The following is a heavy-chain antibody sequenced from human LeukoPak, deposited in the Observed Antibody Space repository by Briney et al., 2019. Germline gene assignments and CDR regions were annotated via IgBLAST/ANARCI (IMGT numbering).Heavy chain of an antibody. V-gene: IGHV3-23*01. Sequence: GGSLRLSCAASGFTFSSYGMTWVRQAPGKGLEWVSGIGGSGGGPYYADSVKGRFTISRDNSKNTLSLQMNSLRAEDTAVYYCAKYPSSGGYYYGIDHWGQGTQVTVSS. CDR2: IGGSGGGP. J-gene: IGHJ4*02. CDR3: AKYPSSGGYYYGIDH. CDR1: GFTFSSYG. D-gene: IGHD3-22*01.